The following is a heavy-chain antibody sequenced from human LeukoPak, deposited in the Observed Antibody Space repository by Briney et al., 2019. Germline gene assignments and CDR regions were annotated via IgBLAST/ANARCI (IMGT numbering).Heavy chain of an antibody. CDR3: ARAARSGIYYPDAFEI. D-gene: IGHD3-10*01. CDR2: ISSRGTVT. CDR1: GFTFDDYY. Sequence: PGGSLRLSCAASGFTFDDYYIAWIRQAPGKGLDWVAYISSRGTVTYYADSVKGRFTVSRDNAKNCLYLQMANLKADEPLRNYCARAARSGIYYPDAFEIWGQGTMVTVSP. J-gene: IGHJ3*02. V-gene: IGHV3-11*04.